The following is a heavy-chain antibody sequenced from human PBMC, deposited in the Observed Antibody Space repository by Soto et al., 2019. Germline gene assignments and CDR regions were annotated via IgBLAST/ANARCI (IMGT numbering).Heavy chain of an antibody. CDR1: GGTFSSYA. J-gene: IGHJ6*02. CDR3: ARDQGAMVTRPSYYYYGMDV. CDR2: IIPIFGTA. V-gene: IGHV1-69*01. Sequence: QVQLVQSGAEVKKPGSSVKVSCKASGGTFSSYAISWVRQAPGQGLEWMGGIIPIFGTANYAQKFQGRVTITADESTSTAYMELSSLRSEDTAVYYCARDQGAMVTRPSYYYYGMDVWGQGTTVTVSS. D-gene: IGHD5-18*01.